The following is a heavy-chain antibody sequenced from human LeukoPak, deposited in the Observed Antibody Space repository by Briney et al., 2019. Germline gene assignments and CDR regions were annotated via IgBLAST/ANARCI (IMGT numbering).Heavy chain of an antibody. V-gene: IGHV4-34*01. CDR1: GGSFSGYY. CDR2: INHSGST. D-gene: IGHD5-18*01. Sequence: SETLSLTCAVYGGSFSGYYWSWIRQPPGKGLEWIGEINHSGSTNYNASLECRVTISVDTSKNQFSLKLSSVTAADTAVYYCSRFVVEYSYGIDYWGQGTLVTVSS. CDR3: SRFVVEYSYGIDY. J-gene: IGHJ4*02.